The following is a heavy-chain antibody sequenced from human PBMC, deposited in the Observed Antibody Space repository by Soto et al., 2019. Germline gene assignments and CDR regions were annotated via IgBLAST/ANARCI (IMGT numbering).Heavy chain of an antibody. V-gene: IGHV1-3*01. Sequence: QVQLVQSGAEVKKPGASVKVSCKASGYTFTSYTLHWVRLAPGQRLEWMGWINAANGDTKHSQKFQGRVTITRDTSASTGYMELSSLRSEDTAVYYCARGFCTGGSCYSGWYLDLWCRGTLVAVSS. CDR1: GYTFTSYT. CDR3: ARGFCTGGSCYSGWYLDL. D-gene: IGHD2-15*01. J-gene: IGHJ2*01. CDR2: INAANGDT.